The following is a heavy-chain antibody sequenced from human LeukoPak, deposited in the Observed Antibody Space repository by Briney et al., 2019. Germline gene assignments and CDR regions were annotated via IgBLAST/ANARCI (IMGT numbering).Heavy chain of an antibody. V-gene: IGHV3-72*01. Sequence: PGGSQRLSCAASGFTLSDQYMDWVRQAPGKGLEWVGRTRNKANSYTTEYAASVRGRFSISRDDSKNSLYLQMNSLKTEDTAVYYCVRRTYAAFDIWGQGTMVTVFS. CDR1: GFTLSDQY. D-gene: IGHD2-8*01. CDR3: VRRTYAAFDI. J-gene: IGHJ3*02. CDR2: TRNKANSYTT.